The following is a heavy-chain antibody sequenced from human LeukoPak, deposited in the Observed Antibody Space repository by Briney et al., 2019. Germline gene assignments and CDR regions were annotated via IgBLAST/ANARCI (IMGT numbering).Heavy chain of an antibody. D-gene: IGHD1-1*01. CDR2: FSYSGTT. J-gene: IGHJ4*02. V-gene: IGHV4-39*07. CDR1: GDSVRSDSHY. Sequence: NASETLSLTCTVSGDSVRSDSHYWAWVRQPPGKGLEWIGSFSYSGTTYLHPSLKRRITVSVATFTDQFSLKLNSMTAADTAVYFCARGPLDKGGFDLWGQGTLVAVST. CDR3: ARGPLDKGGFDL.